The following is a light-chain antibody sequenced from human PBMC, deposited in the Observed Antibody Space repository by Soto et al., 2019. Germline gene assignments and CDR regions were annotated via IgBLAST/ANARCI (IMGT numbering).Light chain of an antibody. J-gene: IGKJ5*01. CDR3: QQCHKWPRIT. CDR1: QTITRW. V-gene: IGKV1-5*01. Sequence: DIQMTQSPSTLSASVGDRVTITCRASQTITRWMAWYQQKPGKAPKLLIYDASTLESGVPSRCSGSRSGTEFTLTISSLESEDVAVYYCQQCHKWPRITFGPGTRLEI. CDR2: DAS.